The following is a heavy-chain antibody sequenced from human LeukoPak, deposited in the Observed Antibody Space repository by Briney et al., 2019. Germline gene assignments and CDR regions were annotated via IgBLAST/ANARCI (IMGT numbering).Heavy chain of an antibody. Sequence: GGSLRLSCAASGFSFSDAWMSWVRQAPGKGLEWVGRVKSKSAGGARQYAAPVKDRFLLSRDDSTNTVYLQMNSLKTEDTAVYYCTTERLAKWAFDIWGQGTTVTVSS. CDR2: VKSKSAGGAR. CDR3: TTERLAKWAFDI. J-gene: IGHJ3*02. D-gene: IGHD2-8*01. V-gene: IGHV3-15*01. CDR1: GFSFSDAW.